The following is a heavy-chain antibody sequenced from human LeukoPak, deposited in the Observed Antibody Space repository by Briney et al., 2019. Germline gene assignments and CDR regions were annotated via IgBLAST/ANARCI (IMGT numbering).Heavy chain of an antibody. CDR2: IYYSGST. V-gene: IGHV4-59*01. CDR3: ARLTGYSSESWFDP. J-gene: IGHJ5*02. Sequence: PSETLSLTCTVSGGSINSYYWSWIRQPPGEGLEWIGYIYYSGSTNYNPSLKSRVTISVHTSKNQFSLKLSSVTAADTAVYYCARLTGYSSESWFDPWGQGTLVTVSS. CDR1: GGSINSYY. D-gene: IGHD3-9*01.